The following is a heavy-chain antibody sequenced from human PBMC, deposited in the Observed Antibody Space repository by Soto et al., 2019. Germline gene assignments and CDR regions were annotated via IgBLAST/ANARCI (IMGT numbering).Heavy chain of an antibody. D-gene: IGHD3-16*01. CDR2: IMPVFGTP. Sequence: QVLLVQSGAEVQKPGSSVKVSCKAAGGSFSSYTVSWVRQAPGQGLDYMGGIMPVFGTPTYTEKFQGRITITADESTGTAYMELTILKSDDTAVYYCARGVTANYMGGDAFAIWGQGTMVTVSS. V-gene: IGHV1-69*01. CDR1: GGSFSSYT. CDR3: ARGVTANYMGGDAFAI. J-gene: IGHJ3*02.